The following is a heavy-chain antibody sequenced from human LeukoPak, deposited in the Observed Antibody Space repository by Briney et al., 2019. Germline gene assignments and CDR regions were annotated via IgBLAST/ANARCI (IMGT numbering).Heavy chain of an antibody. D-gene: IGHD2-21*01. CDR1: GFTFSDYY. CDR2: ITSSGTTV. V-gene: IGHV3-11*01. J-gene: IGHJ4*02. CDR3: AKGSQIIRGAVALPGY. Sequence: GGSLRLSCAASGFTFSDYYMSWIRQAPGKGLEWLSYITSSGTTVYYADSVKGRFTISRDNAENSVYLQMYSLRAEDTGVYYCAKGSQIIRGAVALPGYWGQGTLVTVSS.